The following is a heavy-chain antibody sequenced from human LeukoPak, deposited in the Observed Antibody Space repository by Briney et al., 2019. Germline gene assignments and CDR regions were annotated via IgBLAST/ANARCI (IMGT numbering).Heavy chain of an antibody. D-gene: IGHD5-12*01. Sequence: ASVKVSCKASGGTFSSYAISWVRQAPGQGLEWMGGIIPIFGTANYAQKFQGRVTITADESTSTAYMELSSLRSEDTAVYYCARVGGYDTHFDYWGQGTLVTVSS. CDR1: GGTFSSYA. J-gene: IGHJ4*02. CDR3: ARVGGYDTHFDY. V-gene: IGHV1-69*13. CDR2: IIPIFGTA.